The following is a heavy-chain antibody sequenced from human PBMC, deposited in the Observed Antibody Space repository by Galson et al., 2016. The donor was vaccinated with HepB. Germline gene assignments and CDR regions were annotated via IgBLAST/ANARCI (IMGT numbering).Heavy chain of an antibody. CDR1: GGSISPYS. Sequence: SETLSLTCSVSGGSISPYSWSWIRQPPGKGLEWIGYIYYKGNTDYNPALVSRVTISLDMSKNQFSLKLRSVTAADTAVYYCARDRTLFGVVTALWYWGQGTQVTVSS. V-gene: IGHV4-59*12. CDR3: ARDRTLFGVVTALWY. J-gene: IGHJ4*02. CDR2: IYYKGNT. D-gene: IGHD3-3*01.